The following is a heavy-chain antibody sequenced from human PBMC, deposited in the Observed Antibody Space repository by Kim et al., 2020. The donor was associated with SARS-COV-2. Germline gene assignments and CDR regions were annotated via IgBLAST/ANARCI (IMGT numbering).Heavy chain of an antibody. V-gene: IGHV1-3*01. CDR2: INAGKGNT. CDR1: GYTFSSVD. J-gene: IGHJ4*02. CDR3: ARRSSASGPYDY. Sequence: ASVKVSCKASGYTFSSVDLYWLRQAPGQRLEWMGRINAGKGNTEYSQKFQGRVTISRDTSASTAYMELSSLTSEYTAMYYCARRSSASGPYDYWGQGTLVTVSS. D-gene: IGHD3-10*01.